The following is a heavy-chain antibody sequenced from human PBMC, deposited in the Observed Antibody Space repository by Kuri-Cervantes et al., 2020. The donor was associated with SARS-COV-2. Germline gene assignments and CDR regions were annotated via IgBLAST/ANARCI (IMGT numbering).Heavy chain of an antibody. CDR3: ATTLLGARNY. D-gene: IGHD1-26*01. CDR1: GFTFSSYS. J-gene: IGHJ4*02. CDR2: ISSSSSYI. V-gene: IGHV3-21*01. Sequence: GGSLRLSCAASGFTFSSYSMNWVRQAPGKGLEWVSSISSSSSYIYYADSVKGRFTISRDNAKNSLFLQMNGLRADDTAVYYCATTLLGARNYWGQGTLVTVSS.